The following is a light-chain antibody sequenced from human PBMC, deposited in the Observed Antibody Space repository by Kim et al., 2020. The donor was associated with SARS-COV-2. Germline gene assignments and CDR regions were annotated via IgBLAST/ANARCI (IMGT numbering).Light chain of an antibody. Sequence: SSELTQDPAVSVALGQTVRITCQGDSLRSYYATWYQQKPRQAPLLVIFSRNNRPSGIPDRFSGSTSGNTASLTISGAQAEDEADFYCQSRDSGGNVVFGGGTKLTVL. CDR2: SRN. V-gene: IGLV3-19*01. CDR1: SLRSYY. J-gene: IGLJ2*01. CDR3: QSRDSGGNVV.